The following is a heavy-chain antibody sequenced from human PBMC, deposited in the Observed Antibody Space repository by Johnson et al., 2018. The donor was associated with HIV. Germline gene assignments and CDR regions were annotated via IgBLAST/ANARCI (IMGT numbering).Heavy chain of an antibody. CDR2: IRYDGSNK. CDR3: AKGLVYADPDDAFDI. J-gene: IGHJ3*02. Sequence: QVQLVESGGGVVQPGRSLRLSCAASGFTFSSYGMHWVRQAPGKGLEWVAFIRYDGSNKYYADSVKGRFTISRDNSKNTLYLQMNSLRAEDTAVYYCAKGLVYADPDDAFDIWGQGTMVTVSS. V-gene: IGHV3-30*02. D-gene: IGHD2-8*01. CDR1: GFTFSSYG.